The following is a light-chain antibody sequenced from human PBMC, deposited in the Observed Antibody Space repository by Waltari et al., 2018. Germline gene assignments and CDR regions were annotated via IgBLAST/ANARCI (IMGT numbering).Light chain of an antibody. CDR3: QVWSGGNDHDYV. CDR1: TLRTSS. CDR2: DDR. J-gene: IGLJ6*01. Sequence: SYVVTQSPSVSVAPGMTAKISCGGDTLRTSSVHCYQQKAGQAPVLVVYDDRDRPSGVPERFSGSNSGNTATLTISRVEAGDEADYYCQVWSGGNDHDYVFGSGT. V-gene: IGLV3-21*03.